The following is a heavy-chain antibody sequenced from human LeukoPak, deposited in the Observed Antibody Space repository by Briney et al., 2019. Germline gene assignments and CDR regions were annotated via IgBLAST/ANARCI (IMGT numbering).Heavy chain of an antibody. V-gene: IGHV4-30-2*01. CDR1: GGSISSGGYY. J-gene: IGHJ3*02. Sequence: SETLSLTCTVSGGSISSGGYYWSWIRQPPGKGLEWIGYIYHSGSTYYNPSLKSRVTISVDRSKNQFSLKLSSVTAADTAVYYCARDPGGAPIGVVFKAGAFDIWGQGTMVTVSS. D-gene: IGHD3-3*01. CDR2: IYHSGST. CDR3: ARDPGGAPIGVVFKAGAFDI.